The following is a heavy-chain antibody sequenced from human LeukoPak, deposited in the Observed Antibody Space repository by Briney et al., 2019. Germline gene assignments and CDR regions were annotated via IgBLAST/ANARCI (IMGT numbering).Heavy chain of an antibody. Sequence: GASVKVSCKASEYIFTGYYMHWVRQAPGQGLEWMGRINPNNGATNYAQKFQGRVTITGDTSINTAYMELSSLRSGDTAVYYCTRESGSYHGNDYWGQGTLVTVSS. J-gene: IGHJ4*02. CDR1: EYIFTGYY. D-gene: IGHD1-26*01. CDR2: INPNNGAT. CDR3: TRESGSYHGNDY. V-gene: IGHV1-2*06.